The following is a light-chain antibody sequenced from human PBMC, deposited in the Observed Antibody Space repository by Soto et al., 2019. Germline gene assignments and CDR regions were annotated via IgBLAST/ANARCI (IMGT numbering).Light chain of an antibody. J-gene: IGLJ1*01. CDR1: SSDVGGYNY. CDR2: EVS. V-gene: IGLV2-14*01. Sequence: QSVLTQPPSASGSPGQSVTISCTGTSSDVGGYNYVSWYQQHPGKAPKLMIYEVSNRPSGVSNRFSGSKSGNTASLTISGLQAEDEADYYCSSYTSSSTPDVLVTGNMVTDL. CDR3: SSYTSSSTPDV.